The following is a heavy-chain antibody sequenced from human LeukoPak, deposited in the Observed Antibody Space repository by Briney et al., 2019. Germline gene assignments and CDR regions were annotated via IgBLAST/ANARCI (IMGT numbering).Heavy chain of an antibody. CDR2: INPNSGGT. CDR3: ASPAPGYYGSGSYHPFDI. CDR1: GYTFTGYY. V-gene: IGHV1-2*02. D-gene: IGHD3-10*01. J-gene: IGHJ3*02. Sequence: ASVKVSCKASGYTFTGYYMHWVRQAPGQGLEWMGWINPNSGGTNYAQKFQGRVTMTRDTSISTAYMELSRLRSDDTAVYYCASPAPGYYGSGSYHPFDIWGQGTTVTVSS.